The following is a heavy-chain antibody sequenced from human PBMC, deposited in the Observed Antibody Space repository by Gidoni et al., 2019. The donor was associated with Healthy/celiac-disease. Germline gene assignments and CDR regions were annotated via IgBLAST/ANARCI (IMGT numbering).Heavy chain of an antibody. CDR1: GGPFSRYA. CDR2: IIPTFGTA. CDR3: AGDDGDYEGHYYGMDV. J-gene: IGHJ6*02. Sequence: QVQLVQSGAEVKTPGSSVKVSCKASGGPFSRYALSWGRQAPGQGLGWTGGIIPTFGTANYAQKFQGRVTITADESTSTAYMELSSLRSEDTAVYYCAGDDGDYEGHYYGMDVWGQGTTVTVSS. V-gene: IGHV1-69*19. D-gene: IGHD4-17*01.